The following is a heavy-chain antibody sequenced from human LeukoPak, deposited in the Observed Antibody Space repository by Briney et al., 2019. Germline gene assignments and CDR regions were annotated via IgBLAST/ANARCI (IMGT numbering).Heavy chain of an antibody. Sequence: GGSLRLSCAASGFTFSSYAMSWVRQAPGKGLEWVSAISGSGGSTYYADSVKGRFTISRDNSKNTLYLQMNSLRAEDTAVYYCASGAAGPDSSGYYYYYYYMDVWGKGTTVTVSS. CDR3: ASGAAGPDSSGYYYYYYYMDV. D-gene: IGHD3-22*01. J-gene: IGHJ6*03. CDR1: GFTFSSYA. CDR2: ISGSGGST. V-gene: IGHV3-23*01.